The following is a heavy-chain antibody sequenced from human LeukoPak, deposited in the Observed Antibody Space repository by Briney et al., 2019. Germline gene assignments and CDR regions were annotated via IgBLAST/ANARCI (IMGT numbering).Heavy chain of an antibody. D-gene: IGHD3-22*01. Sequence: GASVKVSCKASGYTFTSYGISWVRQAPGQGLEWMGWISAYNGNTNYAQKLQGRVTMTTDTSTSTAYMELRSLRSDDTAVYYCARDGRYHYYDSSGYYSFDCWGQGTLVTVSS. V-gene: IGHV1-18*01. CDR3: ARDGRYHYYDSSGYYSFDC. J-gene: IGHJ4*02. CDR1: GYTFTSYG. CDR2: ISAYNGNT.